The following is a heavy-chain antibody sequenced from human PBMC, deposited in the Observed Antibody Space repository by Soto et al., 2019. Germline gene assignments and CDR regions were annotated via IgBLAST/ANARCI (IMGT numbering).Heavy chain of an antibody. CDR3: ARDRCSSTSCRVYYYYYYGMDV. D-gene: IGHD2-2*01. V-gene: IGHV1-69*13. CDR2: IIPIFGTA. Sequence: SVKVSCKASGGTFSSYAISWVRQAPGQGLEWMGGIIPIFGTANYAQKFQGRVTITADESTSTAYMELRSLRSEDTAVYYCARDRCSSTSCRVYYYYYYGMDVWGQGTTVTVSS. J-gene: IGHJ6*02. CDR1: GGTFSSYA.